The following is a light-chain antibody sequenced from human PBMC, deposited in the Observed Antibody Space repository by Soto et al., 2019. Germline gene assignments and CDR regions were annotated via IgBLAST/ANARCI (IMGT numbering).Light chain of an antibody. J-gene: IGKJ4*01. CDR1: QSLNRD. V-gene: IGKV3-20*01. CDR3: KQYGSTLT. CDR2: DAS. Sequence: IVMTQSPATLSMSPGERATLSCRASQSLNRDLAWYQQKPGQSPRLLXXDASTRAAGIPDRFSGSGSGTDFTLNISRVEPEDSAVYYCKQYGSTLTFGGGTKVDIK.